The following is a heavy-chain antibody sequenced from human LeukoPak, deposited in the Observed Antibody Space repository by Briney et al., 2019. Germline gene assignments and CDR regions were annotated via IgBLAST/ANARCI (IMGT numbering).Heavy chain of an antibody. V-gene: IGHV1-2*02. J-gene: IGHJ4*02. CDR2: INPNSGGT. D-gene: IGHD3-9*01. Sequence: ASVKVSCKASGYTFTGYYMHWVRQAPGQGIEWMGWINPNSGGTNYAQKFQGRVTMTRDTSISTAYMELSRLRSDDTAVYYCARGEYDILTGYYNAPDYWGQGTLVTVSS. CDR1: GYTFTGYY. CDR3: ARGEYDILTGYYNAPDY.